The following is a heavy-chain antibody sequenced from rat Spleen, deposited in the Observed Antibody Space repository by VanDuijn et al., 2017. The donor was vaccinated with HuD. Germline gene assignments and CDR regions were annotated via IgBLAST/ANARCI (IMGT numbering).Heavy chain of an antibody. V-gene: IGHV5-29*01. D-gene: IGHD1-11*01. CDR1: GFTFNNYW. Sequence: EVQLVESGGGLVLPGRSLKLSCVTSGFTFNNYWMTWVRQAPTKGLEWVAYISYDGGSTYSRDSVKGRFTISRDNANNTLYLQMDSLRSEDTASYYCARHGSRRRVSYYFAYWGQGVMVTVSS. J-gene: IGHJ2*01. CDR3: ARHGSRRRVSYYFAY. CDR2: ISYDGGST.